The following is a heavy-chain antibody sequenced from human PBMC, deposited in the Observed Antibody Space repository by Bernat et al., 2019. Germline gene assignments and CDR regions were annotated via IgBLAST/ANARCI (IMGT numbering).Heavy chain of an antibody. CDR1: GFTFSSYG. CDR2: ISSSSSTI. Sequence: VQLVESGGGVVQPGRSLRLSCAASGFTFSSYGMNWVRQAPGKGLEWVSYISSSSSTIYYADSVKGRFTISRDNAKNSLYLQMNSLRAEDTAVYYCARIARTAGWYFDLWGRGTLVTVSS. V-gene: IGHV3-48*01. CDR3: ARIARTAGWYFDL. D-gene: IGHD6-13*01. J-gene: IGHJ2*01.